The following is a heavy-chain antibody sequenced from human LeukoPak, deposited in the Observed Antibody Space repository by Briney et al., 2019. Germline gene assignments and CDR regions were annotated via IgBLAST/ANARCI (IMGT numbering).Heavy chain of an antibody. J-gene: IGHJ4*02. Sequence: PSETLSLTCTVSGYSISSGYYWGWIRQPPGKGLEWIGSIYHSGSTYYNPSLKSRVTISVDTSKNQFSLKLSSVTAADTAVYYCARDRRTSSVHFDYGGQGTLVTVSS. CDR3: ARDRRTSSVHFDY. CDR2: IYHSGST. CDR1: GYSISSGYY. D-gene: IGHD3-10*01. V-gene: IGHV4-38-2*02.